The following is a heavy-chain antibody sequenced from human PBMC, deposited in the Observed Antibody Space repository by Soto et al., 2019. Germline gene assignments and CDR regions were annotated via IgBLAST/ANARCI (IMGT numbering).Heavy chain of an antibody. D-gene: IGHD2-2*01. Sequence: GGSLRLSCAASGFTFSSYAMHWVRQAPGKGLEWVAVIWYDGSNKYYADSVKGRFTISRDNSKNTLYLQMNSLRAEDTAVYYCARDQYCSSTSCPSGDYYYYGMDVWGQGTTVTVSS. J-gene: IGHJ6*02. CDR2: IWYDGSNK. V-gene: IGHV3-33*08. CDR3: ARDQYCSSTSCPSGDYYYYGMDV. CDR1: GFTFSSYA.